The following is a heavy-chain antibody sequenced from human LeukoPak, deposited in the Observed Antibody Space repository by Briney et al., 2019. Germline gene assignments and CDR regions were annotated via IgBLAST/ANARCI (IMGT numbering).Heavy chain of an antibody. CDR3: ARDLSHRYYHSTGYAFDY. J-gene: IGHJ4*02. V-gene: IGHV1-46*01. D-gene: IGHD3-22*01. CDR2: INTSGGTT. CDR1: GYIFTSYS. Sequence: ASVKVSCKASGYIFTSYSMHWVRRAPGQGLEWMGVINTSGGTTNYAQKFQGGVTMTRDTSTSTVYMDLSSLGSEDTAMYYCARDLSHRYYHSTGYAFDYWGQGTLVTVSS.